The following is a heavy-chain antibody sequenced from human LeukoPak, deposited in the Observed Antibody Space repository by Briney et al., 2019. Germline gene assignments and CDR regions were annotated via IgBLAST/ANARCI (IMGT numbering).Heavy chain of an antibody. CDR2: ISPYNAKT. V-gene: IGHV1-18*01. D-gene: IGHD3-3*01. CDR3: AKGAGMTIFGVVIPGGDMFDS. Sequence: ASVKVSCKASGYTLSSYGMTWVRQVPGQGLEWMGWISPYNAKTNYAQNFQGRVTMTTDTSTSTAYMELRSLRSDDTAVYYCAKGAGMTIFGVVIPGGDMFDSWGQGTLVTVSS. CDR1: GYTLSSYG. J-gene: IGHJ4*02.